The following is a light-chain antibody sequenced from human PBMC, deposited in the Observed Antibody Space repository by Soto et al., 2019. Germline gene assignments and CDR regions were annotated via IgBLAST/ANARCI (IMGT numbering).Light chain of an antibody. CDR3: QSYDSSRSGYVV. CDR1: SSNIGAGYD. CDR2: GNS. J-gene: IGLJ2*01. Sequence: QSVLTQPPSVSGAPGQRVTISCTGSSSNIGAGYDVHWYQQLPGTAPKLLIYGNSNRPSGVPDRFSGSKSGTSASLAITGPQPEDEAEYYCQSYDSSRSGYVVFGGGTKLTVL. V-gene: IGLV1-40*01.